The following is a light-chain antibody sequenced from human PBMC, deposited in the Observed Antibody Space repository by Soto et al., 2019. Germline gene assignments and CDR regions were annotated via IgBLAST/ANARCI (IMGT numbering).Light chain of an antibody. CDR1: QGISSY. CDR2: AAS. J-gene: IGKJ3*01. V-gene: IGKV1-27*01. Sequence: DIQMTQSPSSLSASVGDRVTITCRASQGISSYLAWYQQRPGKVPKLLIYAASTLQSGVPSRFSGSGSGTDFTLTISSLQPEDVATYYCPKYNSAPFTFGPGTKVDIK. CDR3: PKYNSAPFT.